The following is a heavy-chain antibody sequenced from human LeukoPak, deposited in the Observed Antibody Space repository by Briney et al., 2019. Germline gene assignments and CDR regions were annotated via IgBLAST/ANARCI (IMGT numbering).Heavy chain of an antibody. D-gene: IGHD3-22*01. CDR2: MNPSSGHT. J-gene: IGHJ6*04. V-gene: IGHV1-8*01. CDR3: ARGMYHNSGHYYYFYYAMDV. Sequence: ASVKVSCRASGYTFTSYHIDGVRQAAGQGPEGMGWMNPSSGHTGYAQNLQGRVTMTRDTSINTAYMGLRSLRSEDTAVYYCARGMYHNSGHYYYFYYAMDVWGKGTTVTVSS. CDR1: GYTFTSYH.